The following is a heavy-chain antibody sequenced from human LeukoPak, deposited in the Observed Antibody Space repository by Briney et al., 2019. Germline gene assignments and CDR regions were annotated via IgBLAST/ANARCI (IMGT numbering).Heavy chain of an antibody. CDR3: ARVGPFTIFGVVTPYYFDY. CDR2: INPSGSST. CDR1: GYTFTSYY. V-gene: IGHV1-46*03. J-gene: IGHJ4*02. D-gene: IGHD3-3*01. Sequence: ASVKVSCKASGYTFTSYYMHWVRQAPGQGLEWIGIINPSGSSTSNAQKFQGRVTMTRDTSTSTDYMELSSLRSEDTAVYYCARVGPFTIFGVVTPYYFDYGGQGTLVTVSS.